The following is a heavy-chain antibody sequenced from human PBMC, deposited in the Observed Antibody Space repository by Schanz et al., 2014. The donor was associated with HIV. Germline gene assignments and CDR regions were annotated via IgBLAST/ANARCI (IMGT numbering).Heavy chain of an antibody. CDR3: ARGDAARGDY. D-gene: IGHD6-6*01. Sequence: EVQLLESGGGLVQPGGSLRLSCAASGFTFSDYAMTWVRQAPGKGLEWVSAISGSGGSTYYADSVKGRFTISRDNSKNTMYLQMNSLRAEDTAVYYCARGDAARGDYWGQGTLVTVSS. CDR2: ISGSGGST. V-gene: IGHV3-23*01. CDR1: GFTFSDYA. J-gene: IGHJ4*02.